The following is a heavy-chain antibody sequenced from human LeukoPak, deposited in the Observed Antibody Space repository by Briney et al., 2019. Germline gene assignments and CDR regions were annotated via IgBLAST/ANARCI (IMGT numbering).Heavy chain of an antibody. CDR2: IYSGGST. D-gene: IGHD4-17*01. Sequence: GGSLRLSCVASGFIVSRNYMSWVRQAPGKGLEWVSVIYSGGSTFYADSVKGRFTISRDNSNNTLYLQMNSLRAEDTAVYYCALHINGDYESRFDPWGQGTLVTVSS. CDR1: GFIVSRNY. V-gene: IGHV3-53*01. J-gene: IGHJ5*02. CDR3: ALHINGDYESRFDP.